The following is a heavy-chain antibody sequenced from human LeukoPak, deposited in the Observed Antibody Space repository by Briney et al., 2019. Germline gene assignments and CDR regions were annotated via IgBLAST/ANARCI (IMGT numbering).Heavy chain of an antibody. CDR3: ARDSDCSFTSCYTAFDI. D-gene: IGHD2-2*02. CDR1: GGSISSNY. J-gene: IGHJ3*02. CDR2: IYSSGYT. Sequence: SEALSLTCTVSGGSISSNYWNWIRQPAGKGLEWIGRIYSSGYTKYNPSLESRVTMSVDTSKNQFSPKLTSVTAADTAVYYCARDSDCSFTSCYTAFDIWGQGTMVTVSS. V-gene: IGHV4-4*07.